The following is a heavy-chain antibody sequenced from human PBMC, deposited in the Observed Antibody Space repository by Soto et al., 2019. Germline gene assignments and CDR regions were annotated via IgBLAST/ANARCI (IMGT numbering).Heavy chain of an antibody. CDR3: ARVKTDYSNPRGPFFFYGMDV. V-gene: IGHV3-23*01. CDR1: GITFRNYA. J-gene: IGHJ6*02. Sequence: GSLRLSCAASGITFRNYAMSWVRQAPGKGLEWVSSISGSGGSTYYADSVKGRFTISRDSSKTTVFLQMNSLRPEDTAAYYCARVKTDYSNPRGPFFFYGMDVWGQGTTVTVSS. D-gene: IGHD4-4*01. CDR2: ISGSGGST.